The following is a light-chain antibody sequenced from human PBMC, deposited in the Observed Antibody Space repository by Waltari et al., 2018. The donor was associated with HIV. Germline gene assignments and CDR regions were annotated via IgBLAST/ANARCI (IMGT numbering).Light chain of an antibody. V-gene: IGLV2-8*01. CDR3: SSYAGSNNLL. Sequence: QSALTQPPSASGSPGQSVPISGTGPSSDVGGYNYAAWYQQHPGKAPKLMIYEVSKRPSGVPDRFSGSKSGNTASLTVSGLQAEDEADYYCSSYAGSNNLLFGGGTKLTVL. J-gene: IGLJ2*01. CDR1: SSDVGGYNY. CDR2: EVS.